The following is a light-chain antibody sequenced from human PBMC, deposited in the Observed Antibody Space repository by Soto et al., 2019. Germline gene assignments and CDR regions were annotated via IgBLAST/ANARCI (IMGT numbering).Light chain of an antibody. V-gene: IGLV1-51*01. CDR2: DSD. CDR1: TSNIGTNY. Sequence: QSVLTQPPSVSAAPGQKVTISCSGDTSNIGTNYVSWYQQVPGTAPKLLLFDSDKRPSGIPGRFSGSKSGASATLDITGLQTGDEADYYCATWDSSLSAVVFGGGTKLTVL. J-gene: IGLJ2*01. CDR3: ATWDSSLSAVV.